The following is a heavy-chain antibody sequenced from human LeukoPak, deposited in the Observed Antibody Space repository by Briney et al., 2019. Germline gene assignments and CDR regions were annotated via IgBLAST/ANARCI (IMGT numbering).Heavy chain of an antibody. J-gene: IGHJ4*02. CDR2: IIPILGIA. Sequence: SVKVSCKASGGTFSSYAMSWVRQAPGQGLEWMGRIIPILGIANYAQKFQGRVTITADKSTSTAYMELSSLRSEDTAVYYCARGVSMSTSCYAHWGQGTLVTVSS. D-gene: IGHD2-2*01. CDR3: ARGVSMSTSCYAH. CDR1: GGTFSSYA. V-gene: IGHV1-69*04.